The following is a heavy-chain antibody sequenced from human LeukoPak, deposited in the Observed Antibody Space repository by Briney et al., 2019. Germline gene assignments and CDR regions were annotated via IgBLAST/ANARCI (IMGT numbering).Heavy chain of an antibody. V-gene: IGHV1-18*04. Sequence: GESLKISCKGSGYSFTSYWIGWVRQAPGQGLEWMGWISAYNGNTNYAQKLQGRVTMTADTSTSTAYMELRSLRSDDTAVYYCARDIGSTRYYYYGMDVWGQGTTVTVSS. J-gene: IGHJ6*02. CDR2: ISAYNGNT. D-gene: IGHD2-2*01. CDR3: ARDIGSTRYYYYGMDV. CDR1: GYSFTSYW.